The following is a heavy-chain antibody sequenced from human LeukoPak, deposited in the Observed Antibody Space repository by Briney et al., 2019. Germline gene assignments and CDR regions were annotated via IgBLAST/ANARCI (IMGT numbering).Heavy chain of an antibody. CDR1: GFTISSNY. CDR3: ARDLNTARFDY. D-gene: IGHD5-18*01. CDR2: IYGGGSP. Sequence: GGSLRLSCAASGFTISSNYMNWVRQAPGKGLEWVSAIYGGGSPYYADSVKGRFTISRDNSKNTLYLQMNSLRAEDTAVYYCARDLNTARFDYWGQGTLVIVSS. J-gene: IGHJ4*02. V-gene: IGHV3-66*01.